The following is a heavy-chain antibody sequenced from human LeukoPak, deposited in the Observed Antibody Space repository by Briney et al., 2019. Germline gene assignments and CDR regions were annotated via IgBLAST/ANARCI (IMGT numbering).Heavy chain of an antibody. CDR1: GFTFSSYN. CDR2: VSTSSNIM. CDR3: AREPLDY. V-gene: IGHV3-48*02. Sequence: PAGGSLRLSCAASGFTFSSYNMNWVRQAPGRGLEWVSYVSTSSNIMYYADSVKGRFTISRDNAKNSLYLQMNSLRDEDTALYYCAREPLDYWGQGALVTVSS. J-gene: IGHJ4*02.